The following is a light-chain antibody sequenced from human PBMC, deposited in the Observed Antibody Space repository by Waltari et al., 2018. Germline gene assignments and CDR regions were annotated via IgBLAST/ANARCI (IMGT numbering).Light chain of an antibody. V-gene: IGKV3-11*01. CDR2: DVF. CDR1: HSVDTS. J-gene: IGKJ5*01. CDR3: QQRRDWPIT. Sequence: EIVLTQSPATLSLSPGDRATLSCRASHSVDTSLAWYQQKLGQAPRLLIYDVFYRATGIPARFSGRGSETDFTLTISSLEPEDFALYFCQQRRDWPITFGQGTRLAIK.